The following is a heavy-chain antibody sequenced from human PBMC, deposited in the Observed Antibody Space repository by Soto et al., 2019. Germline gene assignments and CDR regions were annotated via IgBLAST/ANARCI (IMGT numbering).Heavy chain of an antibody. D-gene: IGHD6-13*01. Sequence: GGSLRLSCAAYGFNFSEYYMSWIRQAPGKGLEWLSYISGSNTYTDYADSVKGRFTISRDNAKNSLYLQMNSLRADDTAVYYCARSMKAGKNFDYWGQGTLVTISS. J-gene: IGHJ4*02. CDR3: ARSMKAGKNFDY. CDR2: ISGSNTYT. CDR1: GFNFSEYY. V-gene: IGHV3-11*03.